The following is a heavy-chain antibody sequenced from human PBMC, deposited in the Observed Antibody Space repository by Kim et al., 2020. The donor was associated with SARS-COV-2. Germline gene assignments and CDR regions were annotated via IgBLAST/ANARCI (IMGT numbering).Heavy chain of an antibody. CDR1: GGSISNYY. J-gene: IGHJ4*02. Sequence: SETLSLTCSVSGGSISNYYWSWIRQPPGKGLEWIGYIYYSGITIYNPSLKSRVTISVDTSKNQFSLKLSSVTAADTAVYYCARTDSGGLDFDYWGQGTL. CDR3: ARTDSGGLDFDY. CDR2: IYYSGIT. V-gene: IGHV4-59*01. D-gene: IGHD3-22*01.